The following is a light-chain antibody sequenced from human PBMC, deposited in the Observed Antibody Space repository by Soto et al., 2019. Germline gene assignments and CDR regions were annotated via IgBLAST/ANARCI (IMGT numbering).Light chain of an antibody. V-gene: IGLV2-14*01. CDR1: MRDVGAYNL. CDR3: SAYTARRTLV. J-gene: IGLJ3*02. CDR2: EVR. Sequence: QSAMTQPASVSGSAGQSITISCSGTMRDVGAYNLVSWYQQHPGTAPKLILYEVRNRPSGISSRFSGSRSGNTASLTISGLQPEDEGDYYCSAYTARRTLVFGGGTKLTVL.